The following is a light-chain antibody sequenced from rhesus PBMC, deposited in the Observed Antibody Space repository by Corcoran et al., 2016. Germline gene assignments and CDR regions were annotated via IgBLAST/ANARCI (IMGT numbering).Light chain of an antibody. V-gene: IGKV3-10*01. J-gene: IGKJ2*01. CDR2: GAS. Sequence: QVILTQSPATLSLSPGERATLSCRASQSVSSYLAWYQQKPGQAPRLLLYGASSRDTGIPDRFSGSGSGTDFNLTISSLEPEDVGVYHCYQHSSGYSFGQGTKVEIK. CDR3: YQHSSGYS. CDR1: QSVSSY.